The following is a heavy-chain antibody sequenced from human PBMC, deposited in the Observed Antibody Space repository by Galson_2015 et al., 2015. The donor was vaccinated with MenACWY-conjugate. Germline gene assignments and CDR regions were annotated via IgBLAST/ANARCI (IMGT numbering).Heavy chain of an antibody. Sequence: SVKVSCKASGYSVTSHYIHWVRQAPGQGLEWMGLINPNGGITIYAQKFQGRVTVARDTSTSTVFLELSSLTSDDTAVYYCARDGISYGSLEPCHASDAFDVWGQGTMVTVSS. V-gene: IGHV1-46*01. J-gene: IGHJ3*01. D-gene: IGHD2-15*01. CDR3: ARDGISYGSLEPCHASDAFDV. CDR2: INPNGGIT. CDR1: GYSVTSHY.